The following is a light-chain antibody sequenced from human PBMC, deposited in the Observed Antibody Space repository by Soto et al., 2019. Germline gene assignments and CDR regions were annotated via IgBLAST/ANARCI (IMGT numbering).Light chain of an antibody. J-gene: IGKJ4*01. V-gene: IGKV4-1*01. CDR3: QQYYTTLT. Sequence: DIVMTQSPDPLAVSLGERVTINCKSSQSVLYSSDNKNYLAWYQQKPGQPPKLLIYWASTRDSGVPDRFSGSGSGTDFTLTISSLQAEDVAVYFCQQYYTTLTFGGGTKVEIK. CDR2: WAS. CDR1: QSVLYSSDNKNY.